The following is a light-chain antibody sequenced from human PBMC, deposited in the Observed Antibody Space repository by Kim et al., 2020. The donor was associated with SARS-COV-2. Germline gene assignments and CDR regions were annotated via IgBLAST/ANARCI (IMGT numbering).Light chain of an antibody. CDR3: QPYDNLPLT. V-gene: IGKV1-33*01. J-gene: IGKJ4*01. CDR1: QDISNY. Sequence: DIQMTQSPSSLSASVGDRVTITCQASQDISNYLNWYQQKPGEAPKLLIYDASNLETGVPSRFSGSGSGTDFTFTISSLQPEDIATYYWQPYDNLPLTCGGGTKVDIK. CDR2: DAS.